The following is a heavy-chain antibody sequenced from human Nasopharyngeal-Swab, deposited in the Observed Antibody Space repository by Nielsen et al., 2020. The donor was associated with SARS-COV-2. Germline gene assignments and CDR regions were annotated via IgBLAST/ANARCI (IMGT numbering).Heavy chain of an antibody. D-gene: IGHD3-10*01. J-gene: IGHJ6*02. V-gene: IGHV1-3*01. Sequence: ASVKVSCKASGYTFTSYAMHWVRQAPGQRREWMGWINAGNGNTKYSQKFQGRVTITRDTSASTAYMELSSLRSEDTAVYYCARATKTYYYGSGSYYNYGMDVWGQGTTVTVSS. CDR1: GYTFTSYA. CDR2: INAGNGNT. CDR3: ARATKTYYYGSGSYYNYGMDV.